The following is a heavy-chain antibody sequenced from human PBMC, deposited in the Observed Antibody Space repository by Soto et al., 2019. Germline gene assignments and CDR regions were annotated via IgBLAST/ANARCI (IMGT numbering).Heavy chain of an antibody. J-gene: IGHJ4*02. CDR1: GGSISSGGYY. V-gene: IGHV4-31*03. CDR2: IYYSGST. CDR3: AREASSGYYYGVDY. Sequence: LSLTCTVSGGSISSGGYYWSWIRQHPGKGLEWIGYIYYSGSTYYNPSLKSRVTISVDTSKNQFSLKLSSVTAADTAVYYCAREASSGYYYGVDYWGQGTLVTVSS. D-gene: IGHD3-22*01.